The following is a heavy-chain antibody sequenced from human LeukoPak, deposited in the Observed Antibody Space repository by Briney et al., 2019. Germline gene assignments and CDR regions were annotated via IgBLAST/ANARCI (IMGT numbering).Heavy chain of an antibody. Sequence: SETLSLTCTVSGGSISSSTYYWGWIRQPPGKGLEWIGSMYYSGSTYYNPSLKSRVTISVDTSKNQFSLKLSSSTAADTAVYYCARTYSSGWFPYYFAYWGQGTLVTVSS. D-gene: IGHD6-19*01. CDR3: ARTYSSGWFPYYFAY. V-gene: IGHV4-39*01. J-gene: IGHJ4*02. CDR2: MYYSGST. CDR1: GGSISSSTYY.